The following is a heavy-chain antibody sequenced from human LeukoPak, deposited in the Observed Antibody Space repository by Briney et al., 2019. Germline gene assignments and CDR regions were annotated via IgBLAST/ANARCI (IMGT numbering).Heavy chain of an antibody. V-gene: IGHV3-21*01. D-gene: IGHD6-19*01. CDR2: ISSSSSYI. CDR3: ARDIAVAGTSY. J-gene: IGHJ4*02. Sequence: GGALRVSCAASGFTFSSYSMNRVRQAPGKGLEWVSSISSSSSYIYYADSVKGRFTISRDNAKNSLYQQMNSLRAEDTAVYYCARDIAVAGTSYWGQRTLVTVSS. CDR1: GFTFSSYS.